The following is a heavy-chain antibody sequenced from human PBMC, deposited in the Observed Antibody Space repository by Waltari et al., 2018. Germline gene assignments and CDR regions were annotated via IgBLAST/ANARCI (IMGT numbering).Heavy chain of an antibody. CDR3: AGDTAGYYYYGMDV. Sequence: QVQLQESGPGLVKPSETLSLTCTVSGGSISSHYWSWIRQPPGKGLEWIGYIYYSGSTNSNPSRKSRVTIAVDTSKNQFALKLSSVTAADTAVYYCAGDTAGYYYYGMDVWGQGTTVTVSS. CDR1: GGSISSHY. CDR2: IYYSGST. V-gene: IGHV4-59*11. J-gene: IGHJ6*02. D-gene: IGHD6-25*01.